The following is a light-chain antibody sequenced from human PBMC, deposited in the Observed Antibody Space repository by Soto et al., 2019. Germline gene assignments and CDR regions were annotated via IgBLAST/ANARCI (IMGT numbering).Light chain of an antibody. Sequence: QSALTQPASVSGSPGQSITISCTGTSSDVGSYNLVSWYQQHPGKAPKLMIYEVSKRPSGVSNRFSGSKSGNTASLTISGLQAEDEADYYCCSYAGSSTWVFGGDTKLTVL. CDR2: EVS. V-gene: IGLV2-23*02. CDR1: SSDVGSYNL. J-gene: IGLJ3*02. CDR3: CSYAGSSTWV.